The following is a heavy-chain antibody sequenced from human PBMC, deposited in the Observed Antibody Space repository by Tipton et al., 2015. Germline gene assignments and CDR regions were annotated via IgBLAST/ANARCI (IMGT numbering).Heavy chain of an antibody. Sequence: TLSLTCTVSGDSISSGTYYWSWIRQHPGKGLEWIGYIYYSGTTYYNPSLKSRLTISLDRSKSHFSLQLSSVTAADTAAYYCARSGDTYFDYWGQGTLVTVSS. J-gene: IGHJ4*02. V-gene: IGHV4-31*03. CDR1: GDSISSGTYY. CDR2: IYYSGTT. CDR3: ARSGDTYFDY. D-gene: IGHD5-18*01.